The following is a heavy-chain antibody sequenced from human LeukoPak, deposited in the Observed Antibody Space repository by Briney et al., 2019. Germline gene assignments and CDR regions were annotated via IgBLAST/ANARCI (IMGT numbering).Heavy chain of an antibody. D-gene: IGHD3-10*02. CDR1: GYTFTSYG. V-gene: IGHV1-46*01. CDR3: ARVRGFTMYY. Sequence: ASVKVSCKASGYTFTSYGISWVRQAPGQGLEWMGIINPSGGSTSYAQKFQGRVTMTRDTSTSTVYMELSSLRSEDTAVYYCARVRGFTMYYWGQGTLVTVSS. J-gene: IGHJ4*02. CDR2: INPSGGST.